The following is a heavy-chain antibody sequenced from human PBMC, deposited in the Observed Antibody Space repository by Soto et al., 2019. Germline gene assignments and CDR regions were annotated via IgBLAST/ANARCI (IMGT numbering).Heavy chain of an antibody. CDR3: AKDGKIAAAGTWVKYFDY. CDR2: ISGSGDKT. D-gene: IGHD6-13*01. Sequence: GGSLRLSCAASGFTFSSYAMSWVRQAPGKGLEWVSAISGSGDKTYYADSVKGRFTISRDNSKNTLYLQMNSLRAEDTAVYYCAKDGKIAAAGTWVKYFDYWGQGTLVTVSS. V-gene: IGHV3-23*01. CDR1: GFTFSSYA. J-gene: IGHJ4*02.